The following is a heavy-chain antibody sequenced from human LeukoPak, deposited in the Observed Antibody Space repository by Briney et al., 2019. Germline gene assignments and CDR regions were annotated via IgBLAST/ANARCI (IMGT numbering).Heavy chain of an antibody. Sequence: GGSRRLSCAASGFTFDDYAMHWVRQAPGKGLEWVSGFSWNSGSIGYADSVKGRFTISRDNAKNSLYLQMNSLRAEDTALYYCAKLAAEYYYYYYMDVWGKGTTVTVSS. V-gene: IGHV3-9*01. J-gene: IGHJ6*03. D-gene: IGHD6-13*01. CDR1: GFTFDDYA. CDR3: AKLAAEYYYYYYMDV. CDR2: FSWNSGSI.